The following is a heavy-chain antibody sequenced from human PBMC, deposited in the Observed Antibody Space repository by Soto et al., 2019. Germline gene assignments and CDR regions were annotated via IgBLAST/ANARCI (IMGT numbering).Heavy chain of an antibody. Sequence: GGSLRLSCAASGFTFSSFAMGWVRQAPGKGLEWVSTISYSGGSTYYADSVKGRFTLSRDNSKNTLYLQMNSLRVEDTAVYYCAKQSGGSCYSSMDVWGQGTTVTVSS. V-gene: IGHV3-23*01. CDR3: AKQSGGSCYSSMDV. J-gene: IGHJ6*02. CDR1: GFTFSSFA. CDR2: ISYSGGST. D-gene: IGHD2-15*01.